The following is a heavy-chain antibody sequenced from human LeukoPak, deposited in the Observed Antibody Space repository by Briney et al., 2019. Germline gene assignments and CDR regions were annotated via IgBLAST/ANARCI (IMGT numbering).Heavy chain of an antibody. CDR1: GGSISSSSYY. D-gene: IGHD3-10*01. J-gene: IGHJ4*02. V-gene: IGHV4-39*07. Sequence: SETLSLTCTVSGGSISSSSYYWGWIRQPPGKGLEWIGSIYYSGSTYYNPSLKSRVTISVDTSKNQFSLKLSSVTAADTAVYYCARGWKYYYGSGSFDYWGQGTLVTVSS. CDR3: ARGWKYYYGSGSFDY. CDR2: IYYSGST.